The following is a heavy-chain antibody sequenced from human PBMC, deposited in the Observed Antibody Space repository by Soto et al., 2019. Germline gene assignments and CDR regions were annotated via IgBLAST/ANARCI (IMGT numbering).Heavy chain of an antibody. J-gene: IGHJ4*02. CDR1: GFTFSSYA. CDR2: ISYDGSNK. CDR3: ARPLTPTVTTPLLY. V-gene: IGHV3-30-3*01. Sequence: QVQLVESGGGVVQPGRSLRLSCAASGFTFSSYAMHWVRQAPGKGLEWVAVISYDGSNKYYADSVNGRFTISRDNSNNTLYLQMNSLRAEDTAVYYCARPLTPTVTTPLLYWGQGTLVTVSS. D-gene: IGHD4-17*01.